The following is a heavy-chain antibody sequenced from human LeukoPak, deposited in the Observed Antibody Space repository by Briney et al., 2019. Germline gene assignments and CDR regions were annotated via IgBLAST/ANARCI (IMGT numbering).Heavy chain of an antibody. J-gene: IGHJ4*02. CDR2: IRGKAYGGTT. CDR1: GFTFGDYA. V-gene: IGHV3-49*04. D-gene: IGHD2-2*01. Sequence: GGSLRLSCTASGFTFGDYAMSWVRQAPGKGLEWVGFIRGKAYGGTTEYAASVKGRFTISRDDSKSIAYLQMKSLKTEDTAVYYCTRVQGSSTSWGQGTLVTVSS. CDR3: TRVQGSSTS.